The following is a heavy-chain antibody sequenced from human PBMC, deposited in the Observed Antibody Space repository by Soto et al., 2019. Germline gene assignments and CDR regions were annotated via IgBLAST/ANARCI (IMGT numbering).Heavy chain of an antibody. V-gene: IGHV4-59*01. CDR1: GGSISSYY. CDR2: IYYSGST. D-gene: IGHD3-22*01. J-gene: IGHJ5*01. CDR3: ATSSGYYYNWFDY. Sequence: SETLSLTCTVSGGSISSYYWSWIRQPPGKGLEWIGYIYYSGSTNYNPSLKSRVTISVDTSKNQFSLKLSSVTAADTAVYYCATSSGYYYNWFDYWGQGTLVTVSS.